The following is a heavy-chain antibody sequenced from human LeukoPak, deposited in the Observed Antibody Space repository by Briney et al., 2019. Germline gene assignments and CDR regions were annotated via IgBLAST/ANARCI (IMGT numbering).Heavy chain of an antibody. J-gene: IGHJ4*02. CDR1: GFSFSGHW. V-gene: IGHV3-74*01. Sequence: GGSLRLSCTASGFSFSGHWMHWARQLPGKGLVWVSRISPTGSTTSYADSVKGRFTVSRDNAKNSLYLQMNSLRAEDTAVYYCARGSLSGIVVVITRNLPDYWGQGTLVTVSS. D-gene: IGHD3-22*01. CDR2: ISPTGSTT. CDR3: ARGSLSGIVVVITRNLPDY.